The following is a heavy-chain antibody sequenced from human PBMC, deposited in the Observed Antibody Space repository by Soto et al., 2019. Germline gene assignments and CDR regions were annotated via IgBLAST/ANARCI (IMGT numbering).Heavy chain of an antibody. J-gene: IGHJ3*01. CDR2: IYSSGST. Sequence: QVQLQESGPVLVKPPETLSLTCTVSGGSIRRYYWSWIRQPAGKGLEWIGRIYSSGSTKYNPSLKSRVTMSVDTSKNQFSLKLSSVTAADTAVYYCAREGTTSGSFDVWGQGTMVTVSS. CDR3: AREGTTSGSFDV. CDR1: GGSIRRYY. D-gene: IGHD1-26*01. V-gene: IGHV4-4*07.